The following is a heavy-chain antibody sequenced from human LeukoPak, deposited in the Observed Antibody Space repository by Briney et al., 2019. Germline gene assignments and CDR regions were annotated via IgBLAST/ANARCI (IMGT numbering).Heavy chain of an antibody. CDR1: GGSISSSSYY. CDR3: ARDGSDGCSSTSCYEAWSHVGWFDP. Sequence: SETLSLTCTVSGGSISSSSYYWGWIRQPPGKGLEWIGSIYYSGSTYYNPSLKSRVTISVDTSKNQFSLKLSSVTAADTAVYYCARDGSDGCSSTSCYEAWSHVGWFDPWGQGTLVTVSS. J-gene: IGHJ5*02. D-gene: IGHD2-2*01. V-gene: IGHV4-39*07. CDR2: IYYSGST.